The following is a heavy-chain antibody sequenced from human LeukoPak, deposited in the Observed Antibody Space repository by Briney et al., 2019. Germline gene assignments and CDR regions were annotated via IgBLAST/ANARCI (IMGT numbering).Heavy chain of an antibody. Sequence: GASVKVSCKASGYTFTSYYMHWVRQAPGQGLEWMGIINPSGGSTSYAQKFQGRVTMTRDTSTSTVYMELSSLRSEDTAVYYCARAVPLYYDILTGPGAFDIWGQGTMVTVSS. CDR2: INPSGGST. D-gene: IGHD3-9*01. V-gene: IGHV1-46*01. J-gene: IGHJ3*02. CDR1: GYTFTSYY. CDR3: ARAVPLYYDILTGPGAFDI.